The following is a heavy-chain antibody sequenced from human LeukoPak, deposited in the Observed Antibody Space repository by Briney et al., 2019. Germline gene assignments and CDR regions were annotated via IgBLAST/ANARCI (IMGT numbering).Heavy chain of an antibody. CDR2: IYHSGST. D-gene: IGHD3-22*01. V-gene: IGHV4-38-2*02. J-gene: IGHJ6*03. CDR1: GYSISSGYY. Sequence: SETLSLTCTVSGYSISSGYYWGWIRQPPGKGLEWIGSIYHSGSTYYNPSLKSRVTISVDTSKNQFSLKLSSVTAADTAVYYCARGYDSSGYYRYYYMDVWGKGTTVTVS. CDR3: ARGYDSSGYYRYYYMDV.